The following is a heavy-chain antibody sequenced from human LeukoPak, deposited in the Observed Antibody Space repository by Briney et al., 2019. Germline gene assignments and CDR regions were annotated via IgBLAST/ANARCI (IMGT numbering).Heavy chain of an antibody. D-gene: IGHD2-2*01. V-gene: IGHV4-4*09. CDR3: ARRLGGDYCSSTSCYFYDAFDI. CDR2: IYTSGST. CDR1: GGSFSGYY. Sequence: SETLSLTCAVYGGSFSGYYWSWIRQPPGKGLEWIGYIYTSGSTNYNPSLKSRVTIAVDTSKKQFSLKLSSVTAADTAVYYCARRLGGDYCSSTSCYFYDAFDIWGQGTMVTVSS. J-gene: IGHJ3*02.